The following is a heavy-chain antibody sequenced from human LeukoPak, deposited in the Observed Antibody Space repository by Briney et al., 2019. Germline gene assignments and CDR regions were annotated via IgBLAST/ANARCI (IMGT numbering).Heavy chain of an antibody. CDR2: INPNSGGT. Sequence: ASVKVSCKASGYTFTGYYMHWVRQAPGQGLEWMGWINPNSGGTNYAQKFQGRVTMTRDTSISTAYMELSRLRSDDTAVYYCARGWRSGGWYALYLDYWGQGTLVTVSS. CDR1: GYTFTGYY. CDR3: ARGWRSGGWYALYLDY. J-gene: IGHJ4*02. D-gene: IGHD6-19*01. V-gene: IGHV1-2*02.